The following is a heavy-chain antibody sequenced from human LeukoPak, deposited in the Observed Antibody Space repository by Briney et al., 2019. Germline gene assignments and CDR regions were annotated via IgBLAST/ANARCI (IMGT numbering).Heavy chain of an antibody. CDR1: GGSINSDCCY. CDR3: ARLERYYFDF. D-gene: IGHD1-1*01. Sequence: SSETLSLTCTVSGGSINSDCCYWGWIRQPPGQTREWIGSTHYSGSTFKNPSLNSRVTISVDTSKHQFSLRLNSVTAADTAVYYCARLERYYFDFWGQGILVTVSS. J-gene: IGHJ4*02. V-gene: IGHV4-39*01. CDR2: THYSGST.